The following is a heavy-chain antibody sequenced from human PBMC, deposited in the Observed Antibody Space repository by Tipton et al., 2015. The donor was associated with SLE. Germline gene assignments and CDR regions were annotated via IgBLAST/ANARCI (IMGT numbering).Heavy chain of an antibody. D-gene: IGHD2-8*01. CDR1: GFTFSNYA. CDR3: ARTMVGRADACDI. J-gene: IGHJ3*02. CDR2: IDGAGRDT. Sequence: SLRLSCAASGFTFSNYAMHWVRQAPGKGLEWVSSIDGAGRDTFYADSVKGRFAISRGTSTLYLQLSSLRADDTAVYYCARTMVGRADACDIWGRGTLVTVSS. V-gene: IGHV3-NL1*01.